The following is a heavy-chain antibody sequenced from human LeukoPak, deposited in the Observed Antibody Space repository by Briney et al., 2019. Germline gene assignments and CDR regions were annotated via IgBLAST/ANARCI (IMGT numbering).Heavy chain of an antibody. CDR3: ARGKAAAAYDAFDI. CDR2: IRSKAYGGTT. CDR1: GFTFGDYA. J-gene: IGHJ3*02. D-gene: IGHD6-13*01. Sequence: GRSLRLSCTASGFTFGDYAMSWFRQAPGKGLEWVGFIRSKAYGGTTEYAASVKGRFTISRDNSKNTLYLQMNSLRAEDTAVYYCARGKAAAAYDAFDIWGQGTMVTVSS. V-gene: IGHV3-49*03.